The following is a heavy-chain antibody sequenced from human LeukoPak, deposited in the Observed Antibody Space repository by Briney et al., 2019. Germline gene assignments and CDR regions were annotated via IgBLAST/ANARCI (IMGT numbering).Heavy chain of an antibody. Sequence: GGSLRLSCAASGFTFSSYSMNWVRQAPGKGLEWVSYISSSSSTIYYADSVKGRFTISRDNAKNSLYLQVNSLRAEDTAVYYCARFPRGYSGYVPFDIWGQGTMVTVSS. V-gene: IGHV3-48*01. CDR1: GFTFSSYS. CDR2: ISSSSSTI. J-gene: IGHJ3*02. CDR3: ARFPRGYSGYVPFDI. D-gene: IGHD5-12*01.